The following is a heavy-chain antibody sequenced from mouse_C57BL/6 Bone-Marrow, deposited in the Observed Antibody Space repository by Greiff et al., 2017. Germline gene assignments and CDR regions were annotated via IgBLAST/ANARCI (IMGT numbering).Heavy chain of an antibody. CDR2: IYPRDGST. Sequence: VQLQESGPELVKPGASVKLSCKASGYTFTSYDINWVKQRPGQGLEWIGWIYPRDGSTKYNEKFKGKATLNVDTSSSTAYMVLHSLTSEDSTVYCCARDYGSSYWYFDVWGTGTTVTVSS. CDR3: ARDYGSSYWYFDV. V-gene: IGHV1-85*01. CDR1: GYTFTSYD. D-gene: IGHD1-1*01. J-gene: IGHJ1*03.